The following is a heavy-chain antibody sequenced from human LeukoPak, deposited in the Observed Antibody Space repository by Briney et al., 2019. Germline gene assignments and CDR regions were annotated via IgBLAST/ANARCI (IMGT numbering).Heavy chain of an antibody. J-gene: IGHJ4*02. D-gene: IGHD6-13*01. CDR1: GGTFSSYA. CDR2: IIPIFGTA. Sequence: SVKVSCKASGGTFSSYAISWVRQAPGQGLEWMGGIIPIFGTANYAQKFQGRVTITADESTSTAYMELSSLRSEDTAVYYCARDTRYSSSCPDYWGQGTLVTVSS. V-gene: IGHV1-69*13. CDR3: ARDTRYSSSCPDY.